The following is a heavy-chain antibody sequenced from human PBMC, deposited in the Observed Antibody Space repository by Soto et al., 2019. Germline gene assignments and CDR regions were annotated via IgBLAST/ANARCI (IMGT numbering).Heavy chain of an antibody. J-gene: IGHJ4*02. D-gene: IGHD2-15*01. CDR2: IYYSGST. Sequence: QLQLQESGPGLVKPSETLSLTCTVSGGSISSSAYYWDWIRQPPGKGLEWIASIYYSGSTYYNPSLQSRVTISVDTSKNQFSLQLRSVTAADTALYYCARRFFGGAYPSYFDYWGQGTLVTVSS. CDR3: ARRFFGGAYPSYFDY. CDR1: GGSISSSAYY. V-gene: IGHV4-39*01.